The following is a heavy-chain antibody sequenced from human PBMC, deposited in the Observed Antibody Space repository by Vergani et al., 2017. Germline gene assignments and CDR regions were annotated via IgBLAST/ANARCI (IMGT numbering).Heavy chain of an antibody. Sequence: EVQLVESGGGLVKPGGSLRLSCAASGFSFSNAWMTWVRQAPGKGLEWVSAISGSGGNTFYTDSVKGRFTISRDNSKDTLYLQMNSLKTEDTAVYYCTRIGGGVEDGDFWSGYSTPIYYYYGMDVWGQGP. V-gene: IGHV3-23*04. CDR1: GFSFSNAW. CDR2: ISGSGGNT. CDR3: TRIGGGVEDGDFWSGYSTPIYYYYGMDV. J-gene: IGHJ6*02. D-gene: IGHD3-3*01.